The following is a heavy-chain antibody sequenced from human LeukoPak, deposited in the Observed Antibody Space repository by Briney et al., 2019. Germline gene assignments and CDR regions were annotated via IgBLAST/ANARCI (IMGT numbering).Heavy chain of an antibody. CDR2: IYHSGST. J-gene: IGHJ4*02. D-gene: IGHD6-19*01. CDR3: AKRQWLGPPSR. V-gene: IGHV4-38-2*01. CDR1: GYSISSGYY. Sequence: PSETLSLTCAVSGYSISSGYYWGWIRQPPGKGLEWIGSIYHSGSTYYNPSLKSRVTISVDTSKNQFSLKLSSVTAADTAVYYCAKRQWLGPPSRWGQGTLVTVSS.